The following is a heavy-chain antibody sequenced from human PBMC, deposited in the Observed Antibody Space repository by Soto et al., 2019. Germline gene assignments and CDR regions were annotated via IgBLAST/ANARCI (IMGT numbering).Heavy chain of an antibody. CDR3: ARNDFWSGYYKLYGMDV. CDR2: IYHSGST. V-gene: IGHV4-4*02. D-gene: IGHD3-3*01. J-gene: IGHJ6*02. Sequence: SETLSLTCAVSGGSISSSNWWSWVRQPPGKGLEWIGEIYHSGSTNYNPSLKSRVTISVDKSKNQFSLKLSSVTAADTAVYYCARNDFWSGYYKLYGMDVWGQGTTVTVSS. CDR1: GGSISSSNW.